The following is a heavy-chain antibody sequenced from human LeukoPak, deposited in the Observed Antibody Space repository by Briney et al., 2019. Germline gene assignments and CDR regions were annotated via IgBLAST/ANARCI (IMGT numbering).Heavy chain of an antibody. CDR1: GFTVSSSY. D-gene: IGHD4-23*01. CDR3: ARRGDGGRSFDF. J-gene: IGHJ4*02. V-gene: IGHV3-53*01. Sequence: GGSLRLSCAASGFTVSSSYMSWVRQAPGKGLEWVSLIYSGGTTYYADSVKGRFTISRDDSKNTLYLQMNSLGAEDTAVYYCARRGDGGRSFDFWGQGTLVTVSS. CDR2: IYSGGTT.